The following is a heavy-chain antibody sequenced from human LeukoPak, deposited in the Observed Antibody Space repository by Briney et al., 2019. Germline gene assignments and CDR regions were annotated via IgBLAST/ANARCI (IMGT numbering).Heavy chain of an antibody. CDR1: GFTFRSYA. J-gene: IGHJ4*02. V-gene: IGHV3-30-3*01. CDR3: ARSGYSGRFPAYFDY. D-gene: IGHD1-26*01. CDR2: ISNDGSSE. Sequence: PGRSLRLSCAASGFTFRSYAMHWVRQAPGKGLEWVAVISNDGSSEYYGDSVKGRFTISRDNSKDTLYLQMNSLRAEDPAVYYCARSGYSGRFPAYFDYWGQETLVTVSS.